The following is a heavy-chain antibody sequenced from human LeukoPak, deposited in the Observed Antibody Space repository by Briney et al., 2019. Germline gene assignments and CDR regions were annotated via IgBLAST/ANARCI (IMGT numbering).Heavy chain of an antibody. J-gene: IGHJ4*02. V-gene: IGHV1-2*02. Sequence: ASVKVSCKASGYTFTGYYMHWVRQAPGQGLEWMGWINPSSGDTNYAQKFQGRVTMTRDTSISTAYMELSRLRSDDTAVYYCARYGSGFYPPLDYWGQGTLVTVSS. CDR2: INPSSGDT. D-gene: IGHD3-10*01. CDR1: GYTFTGYY. CDR3: ARYGSGFYPPLDY.